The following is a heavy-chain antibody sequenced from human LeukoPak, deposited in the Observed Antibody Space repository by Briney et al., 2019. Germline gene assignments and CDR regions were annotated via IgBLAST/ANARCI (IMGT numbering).Heavy chain of an antibody. CDR2: IYPGDSDT. CDR3: ARATARVVVVVGYYYMDV. D-gene: IGHD2-15*01. J-gene: IGHJ6*03. V-gene: IGHV5-51*01. Sequence: GGPLKIFFKGSGYRFTSYWLGWVRTMPGKGLEWMGMIYPGDSDTRYSPYFQGQVPNSAAKSISTAYLQWSSLKASDTAMYYCARATARVVVVVGYYYMDVRGKGTTVTVSS. CDR1: GYRFTSYW.